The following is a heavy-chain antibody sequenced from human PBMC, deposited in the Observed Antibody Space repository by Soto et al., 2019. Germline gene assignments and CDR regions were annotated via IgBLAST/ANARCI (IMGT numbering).Heavy chain of an antibody. CDR3: ARVGSNLGLLRYFDWLPREIAYWFDP. CDR1: GYTFTSYD. D-gene: IGHD3-9*01. J-gene: IGHJ5*02. CDR2: MNPNSGNT. Sequence: QVQLVQSGAEVKKPGASVKVSCKASGYTFTSYDINWVRQATGQGLEWMGWMNPNSGNTGYAQKFQGRVTMTRNTSISTAYMELSSLRSEDTAVYYCARVGSNLGLLRYFDWLPREIAYWFDPWGQGTLVTVSS. V-gene: IGHV1-8*01.